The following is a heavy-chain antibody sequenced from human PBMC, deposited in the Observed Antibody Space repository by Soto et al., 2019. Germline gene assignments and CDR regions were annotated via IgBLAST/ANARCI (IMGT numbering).Heavy chain of an antibody. CDR3: AKGNRWSYSSSSRGGNWFDP. Sequence: GGSLRLSCAASGFTFSSYAMSWVRQAPGKGLEWVSAISGSGGSTYYADSVKGRFTISRDNSKNTLYLQMNSLRAEDTAVYYCAKGNRWSYSSSSRGGNWFDPWGQGTLVTVSS. CDR1: GFTFSSYA. V-gene: IGHV3-23*01. CDR2: ISGSGGST. D-gene: IGHD6-6*01. J-gene: IGHJ5*02.